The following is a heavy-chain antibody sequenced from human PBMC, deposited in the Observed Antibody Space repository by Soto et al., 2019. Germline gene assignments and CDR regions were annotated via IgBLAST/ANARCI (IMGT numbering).Heavy chain of an antibody. Sequence: QLRLQESGPGLVKPSETLSLTCTVSGGSIRSSTYYWGWIRQPPGKGLEWIGSIYYSGSTHYNPSRQSRVTLSVDPATSQSSLKLNSVTAADTAVYYCTRPAGGAAADRPLDCWGQGTLVTVSS. V-gene: IGHV4-39*01. CDR2: IYYSGST. D-gene: IGHD6-13*01. J-gene: IGHJ4*02. CDR1: GGSIRSSTYY. CDR3: TRPAGGAAADRPLDC.